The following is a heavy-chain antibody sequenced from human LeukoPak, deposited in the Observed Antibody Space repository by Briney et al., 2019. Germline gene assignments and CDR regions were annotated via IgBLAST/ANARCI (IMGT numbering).Heavy chain of an antibody. D-gene: IGHD3-16*01. J-gene: IGHJ4*02. CDR3: ARVVQGGDGLFDY. Sequence: PSETLSLTCTVSGGSISSSSYYWGWIRQPPGKGLEWIGSVYYSGSTSYKPSLKSRVTISVDTSKNQFSLKLSSVTAADTAVYYCARVVQGGDGLFDYWGQGTLVTVSS. V-gene: IGHV4-39*07. CDR1: GGSISSSSYY. CDR2: VYYSGST.